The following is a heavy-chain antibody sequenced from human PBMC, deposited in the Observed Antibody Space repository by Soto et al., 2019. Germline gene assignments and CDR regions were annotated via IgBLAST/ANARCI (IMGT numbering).Heavy chain of an antibody. J-gene: IGHJ4*02. CDR3: ARSVDTAMVSVFYFDY. CDR1: GGSISSGDYY. V-gene: IGHV4-30-4*01. Sequence: PSETLSLTCTVSGGSISSGDYYWSWIRQPPGKGLEWIGYIYYSGSTYYNPSLKSRVTISVDTSKNQFSLKLSSVTAADTAVYYCARSVDTAMVSVFYFDYWGQGTLVTVSS. CDR2: IYYSGST. D-gene: IGHD5-18*01.